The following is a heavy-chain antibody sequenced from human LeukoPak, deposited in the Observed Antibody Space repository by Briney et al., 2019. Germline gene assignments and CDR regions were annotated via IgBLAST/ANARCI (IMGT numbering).Heavy chain of an antibody. Sequence: PGGSLRLSCAASGFTFSSYYMNWVRQSPGKGLEWVSYISISSSHANYADTVKGRFTISRDNAKNSLYLQRTSLRAQDTARNSVARLNDSGSNYCDYWGQGTLATVSP. CDR2: ISISSSHA. V-gene: IGHV3-21*05. CDR1: GFTFSSYY. CDR3: ARLNDSGSNYCDY. D-gene: IGHD3-10*01. J-gene: IGHJ4*02.